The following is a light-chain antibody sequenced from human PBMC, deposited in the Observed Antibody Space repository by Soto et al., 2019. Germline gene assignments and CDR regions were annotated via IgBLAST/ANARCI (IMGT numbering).Light chain of an antibody. Sequence: QSVLTQPPSVSGAPGQRVTISCTGSSSNIGARYDVHWYQHLPGTAPKLLMYGDSNRPSGVPDRFSGSKSGTSASLAITGLQAEDEVDYYCQSYDSSLSSWVFGGGTKLTVL. V-gene: IGLV1-40*01. J-gene: IGLJ2*01. CDR3: QSYDSSLSSWV. CDR1: SSNIGARYD. CDR2: GDS.